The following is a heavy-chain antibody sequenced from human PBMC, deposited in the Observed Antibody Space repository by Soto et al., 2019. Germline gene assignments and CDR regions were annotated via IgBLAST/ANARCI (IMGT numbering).Heavy chain of an antibody. CDR2: MSYDGSNE. J-gene: IGHJ4*02. D-gene: IGHD1-26*01. Sequence: QVQLVESGGGVVQPGRSLRLYCAASGFTFSHYAMHWVRQAPGKGLEWVALMSYDGSNEYYADSVKGRFTISRDNSKNTLYPQMNSLRAEDTAVYYCAKDGSHNFDYWGQGTLVTVSS. V-gene: IGHV3-30*18. CDR3: AKDGSHNFDY. CDR1: GFTFSHYA.